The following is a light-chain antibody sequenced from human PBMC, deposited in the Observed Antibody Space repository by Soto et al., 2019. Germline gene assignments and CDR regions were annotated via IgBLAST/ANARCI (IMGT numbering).Light chain of an antibody. V-gene: IGKV1-39*01. Sequence: DIQMTQSPSSLSASVGDRVTITCRASQSISHYLNWYQHESGKAPKVLIYHKSSLKSGVPSRFSGSGYGTDFTLTISSMQPEDFATYYCQQSFSSPPWTFGQGTKVDI. CDR3: QQSFSSPPWT. CDR2: HKS. J-gene: IGKJ1*01. CDR1: QSISHY.